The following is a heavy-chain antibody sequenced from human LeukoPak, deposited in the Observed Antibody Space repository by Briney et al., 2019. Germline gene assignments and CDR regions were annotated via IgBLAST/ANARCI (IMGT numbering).Heavy chain of an antibody. CDR1: EFTFSSYA. Sequence: GRSLRLSCAASEFTFSSYAMHWVRQAPGKGLEWVAVISYDESNKYYADSVKGRFTISRDNSKNTLYLQMNSLRAEDTAVYYCARGGYCSSTSCYLYNWFDPWGQGTLVTVSS. J-gene: IGHJ5*02. D-gene: IGHD2-2*01. CDR3: ARGGYCSSTSCYLYNWFDP. CDR2: ISYDESNK. V-gene: IGHV3-30-3*01.